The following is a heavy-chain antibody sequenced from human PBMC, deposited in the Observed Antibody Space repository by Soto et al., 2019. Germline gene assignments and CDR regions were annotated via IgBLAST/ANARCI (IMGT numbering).Heavy chain of an antibody. D-gene: IGHD2-15*01. J-gene: IGHJ3*02. CDR2: IYYSGST. CDR1: GGSISSSSYY. V-gene: IGHV4-39*01. CDR3: ARHRKGRRDIVVVVAAYLWLSGAFDI. Sequence: QLQLQESGPGLVKPSETLSLTCTVSGGSISSSSYYWGWIRQPPGKGLEWIGSIYYSGSTYYNPYLKSRVTISVDTSKNQFSLKLSSVTAADTAVYYCARHRKGRRDIVVVVAAYLWLSGAFDIWGQGTMVTVSS.